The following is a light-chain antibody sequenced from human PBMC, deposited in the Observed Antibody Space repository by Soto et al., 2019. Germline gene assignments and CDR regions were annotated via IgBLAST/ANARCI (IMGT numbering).Light chain of an antibody. V-gene: IGKV1-5*03. CDR3: QQYNTYSRT. Sequence: DIQMTQSLSPLSASVGDRVTITCRASQNINTWLAWYQQKPGEAPKLLIYKASSLESGVPSRFSASGSGTEFTLTISSLQPDDSATYHCQQYNTYSRTFGQGT. J-gene: IGKJ1*01. CDR1: QNINTW. CDR2: KAS.